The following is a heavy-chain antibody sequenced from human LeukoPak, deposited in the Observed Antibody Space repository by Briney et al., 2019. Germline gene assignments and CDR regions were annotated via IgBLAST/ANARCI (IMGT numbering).Heavy chain of an antibody. CDR1: GFTFSSYW. Sequence: PGGSLRLSCAASGFTFSSYWMSWVRQAPGKGLEWVANIKQDGSEKYYVDSVKGRSTISRDNAKNSLYLQMNSLRAEDTAVYYCARVWFRELPYYFDYWGQGTLVTVSS. CDR2: IKQDGSEK. J-gene: IGHJ4*02. D-gene: IGHD3-10*01. CDR3: ARVWFRELPYYFDY. V-gene: IGHV3-7*03.